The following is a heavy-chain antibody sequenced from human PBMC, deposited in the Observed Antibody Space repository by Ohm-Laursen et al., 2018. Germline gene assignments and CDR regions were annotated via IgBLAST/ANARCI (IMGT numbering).Heavy chain of an antibody. Sequence: PSDTLSLTCTVSGDSISSYYWSWVRQPAGKGLDWIGRISATGNTNYNPSLKSRVTMSIDTSKNQFSLKLTSVTAADTAVYYCAKIGTFGEGLLWFGELFEPADLRTHQGDWYFDLWGRGTLVTVSS. V-gene: IGHV4-4*07. J-gene: IGHJ2*01. D-gene: IGHD3-10*01. CDR1: GDSISSYY. CDR3: AKIGTFGEGLLWFGELFEPADLRTHQGDWYFDL. CDR2: ISATGNT.